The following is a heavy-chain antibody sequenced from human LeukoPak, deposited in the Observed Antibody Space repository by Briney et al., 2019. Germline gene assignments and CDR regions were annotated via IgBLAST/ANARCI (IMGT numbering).Heavy chain of an antibody. V-gene: IGHV1-69*05. Sequence: SVNVSCKFCGRTFSRYAIRGVPQAWAKGRECVGGIIPIFCTANYAQKFGERLTITRDESTRTAYMELSSLRSEDTAVYYCARAQVGCSSTSCYDSYYYYYMDVWGKGTTVTVSS. J-gene: IGHJ6*03. D-gene: IGHD2-2*01. CDR1: GRTFSRYA. CDR3: ARAQVGCSSTSCYDSYYYYYMDV. CDR2: IIPIFCTA.